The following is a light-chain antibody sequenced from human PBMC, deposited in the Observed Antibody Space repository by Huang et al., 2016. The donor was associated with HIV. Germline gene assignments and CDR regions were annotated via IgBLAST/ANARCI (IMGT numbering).Light chain of an antibody. CDR1: QSVSSY. Sequence: EIVLTQSPATLSLSPGERATLSCRASQSVSSYLDWYQQKPGQAPRLLIYDAANRATGIPARFSGSGSGTDFTLTISSLEPEDFAVYYCQQRSTWPPYTFGQGTKLEIK. V-gene: IGKV3-11*01. CDR3: QQRSTWPPYT. CDR2: DAA. J-gene: IGKJ2*01.